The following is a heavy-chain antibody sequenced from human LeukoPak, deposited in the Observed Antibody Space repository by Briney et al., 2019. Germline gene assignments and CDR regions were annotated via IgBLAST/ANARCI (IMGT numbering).Heavy chain of an antibody. V-gene: IGHV1-69*04. CDR3: ARDQNCGGDCYSNWFDP. CDR2: IIPILGIA. J-gene: IGHJ5*02. CDR1: GGTFSSYA. D-gene: IGHD2-21*02. Sequence: SVKVSCKASGGTFSSYAISWVRQAPGQGLEWMGRIIPILGIANYAQKFQGRVTITADKSMSTAYMELSSLRSEDTAVYYCARDQNCGGDCYSNWFDPWGQGTLVTVSS.